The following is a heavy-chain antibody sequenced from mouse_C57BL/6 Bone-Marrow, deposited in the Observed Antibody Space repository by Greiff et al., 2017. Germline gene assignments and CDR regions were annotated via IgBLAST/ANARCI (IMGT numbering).Heavy chain of an antibody. Sequence: QVQLQQPGAELVKPGASVKLSCKASGYTFTSYWMHWVKQRPGQGLEWIGMIHPNSGSTNYNEKFKRKATLTVDKSSSTAYMQLSSLTSEDSAVYYCAATGVDTEDYWGHGTTLTVAS. V-gene: IGHV1-64*01. J-gene: IGHJ2*01. D-gene: IGHD1-1*01. CDR1: GYTFTSYW. CDR3: AATGVDTEDY. CDR2: IHPNSGST.